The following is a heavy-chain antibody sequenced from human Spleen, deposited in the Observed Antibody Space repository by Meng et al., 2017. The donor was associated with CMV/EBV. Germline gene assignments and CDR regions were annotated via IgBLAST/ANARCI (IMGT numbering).Heavy chain of an antibody. Sequence: SETLSLTCTVSGYSISSGYYWGWIRQPPGKGLEWIGSIYHSGSTYYNPSLKSRVTISVDTSKNQFSLKLTSVTAADTALYYCARVTYSTIDYWGQGTLVTVSS. CDR1: GYSISSGYY. D-gene: IGHD1-26*01. V-gene: IGHV4-38-2*02. CDR2: IYHSGST. J-gene: IGHJ4*02. CDR3: ARVTYSTIDY.